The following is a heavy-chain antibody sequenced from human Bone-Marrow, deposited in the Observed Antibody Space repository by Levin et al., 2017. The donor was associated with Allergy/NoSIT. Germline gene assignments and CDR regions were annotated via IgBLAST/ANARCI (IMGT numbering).Heavy chain of an antibody. CDR3: ARWGNFWSGDPFYFDY. Sequence: SQTLSLTCAVSGGSISSGGYSWSWIRQPPGKGLEWIGYIYHSGSTYYNPSLKSRVTISVDRSKNQFSLKLSSVTAADTAVYYCARWGNFWSGDPFYFDYWGQGTLVTVSS. D-gene: IGHD3-3*01. J-gene: IGHJ4*02. CDR1: GGSISSGGYS. CDR2: IYHSGST. V-gene: IGHV4-30-2*01.